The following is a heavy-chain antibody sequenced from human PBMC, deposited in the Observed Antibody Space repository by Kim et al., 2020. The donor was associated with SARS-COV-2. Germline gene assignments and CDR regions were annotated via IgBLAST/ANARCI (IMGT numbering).Heavy chain of an antibody. Sequence: GGSLRLSCAASGFTFSDYYMSWIRQAPGKGLEWVSYISSSGSTIYYADSVKGRFTISRDNAKNSLYLQMNSLRAEDTAVYYCARGVSGYDWDYYYYGMDVWGQGTTVTVSS. V-gene: IGHV3-11*01. CDR3: ARGVSGYDWDYYYYGMDV. CDR1: GFTFSDYY. D-gene: IGHD5-12*01. CDR2: ISSSGSTI. J-gene: IGHJ6*02.